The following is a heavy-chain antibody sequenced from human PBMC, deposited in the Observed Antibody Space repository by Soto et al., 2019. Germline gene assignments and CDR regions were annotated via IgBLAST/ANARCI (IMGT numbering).Heavy chain of an antibody. Sequence: PGGSLRLSCAASGFTFSSYAMCWVRQAPGKGLEWVSSISSSGESTFYAESVRGRFTISRDNSLNTLYLQMRSLRPEDTAVYYCAHPRGFGVFDAVDIWGQGTMVTVS. CDR1: GFTFSSYA. CDR2: ISSSGEST. J-gene: IGHJ3*02. D-gene: IGHD3-10*01. CDR3: AHPRGFGVFDAVDI. V-gene: IGHV3-23*01.